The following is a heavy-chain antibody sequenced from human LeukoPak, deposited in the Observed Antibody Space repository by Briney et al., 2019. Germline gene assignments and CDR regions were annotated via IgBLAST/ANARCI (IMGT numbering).Heavy chain of an antibody. CDR1: GFTFSSYG. J-gene: IGHJ4*02. Sequence: GGSLRLSCAVSGFTFSSYGMHWVRQAPGKGLEWVAVIWYDVNNKYYAGSVKGRFTISRDNSKNTLYLQMNSLRAEDTAVYYCAKDGSSGHYSLDYWGQGTLVTVSS. D-gene: IGHD3-22*01. V-gene: IGHV3-33*06. CDR3: AKDGSSGHYSLDY. CDR2: IWYDVNNK.